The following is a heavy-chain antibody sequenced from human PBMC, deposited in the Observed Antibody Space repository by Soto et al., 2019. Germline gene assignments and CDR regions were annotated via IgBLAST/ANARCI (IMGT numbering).Heavy chain of an antibody. D-gene: IGHD2-15*01. CDR2: VSSGGGT. CDR1: GLTFSTYA. J-gene: IGHJ4*02. CDR3: AKRRGAGGHFDY. V-gene: IGHV3-23*01. Sequence: GGSLRLSCAASGLTFSTYAMGWVRQAPGKGLEWVSVVSSGGGTHYADSVKGRFTVSRDNSKNTLSLQMNSLRADDTAVYYCAKRRGAGGHFDYWRQGALVTVSS.